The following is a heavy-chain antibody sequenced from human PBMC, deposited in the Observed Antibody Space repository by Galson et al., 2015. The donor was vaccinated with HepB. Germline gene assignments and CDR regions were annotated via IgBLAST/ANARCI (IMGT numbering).Heavy chain of an antibody. CDR2: ISSSSSTI. D-gene: IGHD5-12*01. Sequence: SLRLSCAASGFTFSSYSMNWVRQAPGKGLEWVSYISSSSSTIYYADSVKGRFLISRDNAKKSLYLQMNSLRAEDAAVYYCARYSGADSKGFDYWGQGTLVTVSS. CDR1: GFTFSSYS. CDR3: ARYSGADSKGFDY. J-gene: IGHJ4*02. V-gene: IGHV3-48*01.